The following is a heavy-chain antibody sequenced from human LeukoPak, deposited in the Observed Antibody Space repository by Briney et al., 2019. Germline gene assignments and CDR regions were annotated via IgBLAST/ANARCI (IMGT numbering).Heavy chain of an antibody. Sequence: EPSETLSLTCAVYGGSFSGYYWSWIRQPPGKGLEWIGEINHSGSTNYNPSLKSRVTISVDTTKNQFSLKLSSVTAADTAVYYCARRGLYGSGSYPYYYYYYMDVWGKGTTVTISS. CDR1: GGSFSGYY. D-gene: IGHD3-10*01. J-gene: IGHJ6*03. CDR2: INHSGST. CDR3: ARRGLYGSGSYPYYYYYYMDV. V-gene: IGHV4-34*01.